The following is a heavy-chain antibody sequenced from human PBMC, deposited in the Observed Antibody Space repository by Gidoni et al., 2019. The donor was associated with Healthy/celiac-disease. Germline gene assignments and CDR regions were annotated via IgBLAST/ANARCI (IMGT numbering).Heavy chain of an antibody. J-gene: IGHJ1*01. CDR3: ARGDYGGEEYFQH. Sequence: QVQLQESGPGLVKPSETLSLTCPVSGGSVSSGSYYWSWIRQPPGKGLEWIGYIYYSGSTNYNPSLKSRVTISVDTSKNQFSLKLSSVTAADTAVYYCARGDYGGEEYFQHWGQGTLVTVSS. CDR2: IYYSGST. D-gene: IGHD4-17*01. V-gene: IGHV4-61*01. CDR1: GGSVSSGSYY.